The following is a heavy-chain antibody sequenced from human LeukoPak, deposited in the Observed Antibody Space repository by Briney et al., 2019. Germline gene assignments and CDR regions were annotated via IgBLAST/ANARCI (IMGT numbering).Heavy chain of an antibody. CDR2: IIPISGTA. CDR3: ARDLYYCGGDCHPAFDI. D-gene: IGHD2-21*02. J-gene: IGHJ3*02. Sequence: GASVKVSCKASGGTFSSYAISWVRQAPGQGLEWMGGIIPISGTANYAQKFQGRVTITADESTSTAYMELSSLRSEDTAVYYCARDLYYCGGDCHPAFDIWGQGTMVTVSS. V-gene: IGHV1-69*13. CDR1: GGTFSSYA.